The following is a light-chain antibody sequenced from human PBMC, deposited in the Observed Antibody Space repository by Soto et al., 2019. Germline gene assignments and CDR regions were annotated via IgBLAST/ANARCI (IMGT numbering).Light chain of an antibody. J-gene: IGLJ7*01. V-gene: IGLV1-40*01. CDR1: SSNIGAGYD. Sequence: QSVLTQPPSVSGAPGQRVTISCTGGSSNIGAGYDVHWYQQLPGTAPKLLIYGNSNRPSGVPDRFSGSKSGTSASLAITGLQAEDEADYYCQSYDSSLSGAVFGGGTQLPVL. CDR2: GNS. CDR3: QSYDSSLSGAV.